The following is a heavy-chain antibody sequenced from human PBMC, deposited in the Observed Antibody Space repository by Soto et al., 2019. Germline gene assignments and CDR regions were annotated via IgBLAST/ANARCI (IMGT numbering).Heavy chain of an antibody. CDR2: IWYDGSNK. CDR1: GFTFSSYG. Sequence: PGGSLRLSCAASGFTFSSYGMHWVRQAPGKGLEWVAVIWYDGSNKYYADSVKGRFTISRDNSKNTLYLQMNSLRAEDTAVYYCPRGGYSTSWYPSWFEPWGQGTLVTVSS. J-gene: IGHJ5*02. CDR3: PRGGYSTSWYPSWFEP. D-gene: IGHD6-13*01. V-gene: IGHV3-33*01.